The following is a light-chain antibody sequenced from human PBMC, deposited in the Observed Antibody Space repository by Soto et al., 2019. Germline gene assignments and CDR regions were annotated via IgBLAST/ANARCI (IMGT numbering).Light chain of an antibody. CDR2: DTT. V-gene: IGLV7-46*01. CDR1: TAAVTNGHY. CDR3: LLSYHGPYV. Sequence: QAVVTQEPSLTVSPGGRVTLTCGSSTAAVTNGHYPYWFQLKPGQAPRTLFYDTTNTHSVTPAPFSGSLLGGKAALTLSGAQHEDEDDYSCLLSYHGPYVFGAGTKLTVL. J-gene: IGLJ1*01.